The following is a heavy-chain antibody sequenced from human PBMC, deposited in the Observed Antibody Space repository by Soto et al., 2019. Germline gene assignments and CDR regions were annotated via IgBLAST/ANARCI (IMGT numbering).Heavy chain of an antibody. D-gene: IGHD2-15*01. V-gene: IGHV3-15*01. Sequence: GGSLRLSCAASGFTFSNAWMSWVRQAPGKGLEWVGRIKSKTDGGTTDYAAPVKGRFTISRDDSKNTLYLQMNSLKTEDTAVYYCTTVIEAYCSGGSCYSFYYYYMDVWGKGTTVTVSS. J-gene: IGHJ6*03. CDR1: GFTFSNAW. CDR2: IKSKTDGGTT. CDR3: TTVIEAYCSGGSCYSFYYYYMDV.